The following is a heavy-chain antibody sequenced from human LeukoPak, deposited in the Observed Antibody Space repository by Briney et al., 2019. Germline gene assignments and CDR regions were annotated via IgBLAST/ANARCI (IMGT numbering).Heavy chain of an antibody. Sequence: PGGSLSLSCAACGFTFSDYYMSWIRQAPGKGLEGVSYISSSGSTIYYADSVKGRFTISRDNAKNSLYLQMNSLGAEDTAVYYCASHSSGWYSRRYFDYWGQGTLVTVSS. CDR1: GFTFSDYY. J-gene: IGHJ4*02. V-gene: IGHV3-11*01. CDR2: ISSSGSTI. D-gene: IGHD6-19*01. CDR3: ASHSSGWYSRRYFDY.